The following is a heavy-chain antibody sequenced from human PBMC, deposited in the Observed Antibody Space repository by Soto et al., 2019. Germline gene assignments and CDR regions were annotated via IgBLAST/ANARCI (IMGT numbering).Heavy chain of an antibody. J-gene: IGHJ5*02. CDR3: AKDPGAMVDENNWFDP. Sequence: GGSLRLSCAASGFTFSSYAMSWVRQAPGKGLEWVSAISGSGGSTYYADSVKGRFTISRDNSKNTLYLQMNSLRAEDTAVYYCAKDPGAMVDENNWFDPWGQGTLVTVSS. D-gene: IGHD5-18*01. CDR1: GFTFSSYA. V-gene: IGHV3-23*01. CDR2: ISGSGGST.